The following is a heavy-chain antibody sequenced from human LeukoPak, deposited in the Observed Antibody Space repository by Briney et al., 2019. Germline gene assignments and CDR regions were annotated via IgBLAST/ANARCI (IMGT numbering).Heavy chain of an antibody. CDR1: GFTFSSYW. CDR2: INSDGSST. Sequence: GGSLRLSCAASGFTFSSYWMHWVRQAPGKGLVWVSRINSDGSSTSYADSVKGRFTISRGNAKNTLYLQMNSLRAEDTAVYYCAREGLRYFDWLSRDLDYWGQGTLVTVSS. V-gene: IGHV3-74*01. D-gene: IGHD3-9*01. J-gene: IGHJ4*02. CDR3: AREGLRYFDWLSRDLDY.